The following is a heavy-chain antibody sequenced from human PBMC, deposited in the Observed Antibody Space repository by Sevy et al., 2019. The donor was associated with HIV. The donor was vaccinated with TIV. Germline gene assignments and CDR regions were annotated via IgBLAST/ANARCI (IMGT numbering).Heavy chain of an antibody. Sequence: GSLRLSCVASGFTFSSYEMNWVRQAPGEGLKWVSSISSSSADIYYTDSVKGRFTVSRDNSRRSLFLQMNGLSAEDTALYYCARDLLVGSTYVFDIWGRGTMVTVSS. J-gene: IGHJ3*02. CDR3: ARDLLVGSTYVFDI. CDR2: ISSSSADI. V-gene: IGHV3-21*01. CDR1: GFTFSSYE. D-gene: IGHD1-26*01.